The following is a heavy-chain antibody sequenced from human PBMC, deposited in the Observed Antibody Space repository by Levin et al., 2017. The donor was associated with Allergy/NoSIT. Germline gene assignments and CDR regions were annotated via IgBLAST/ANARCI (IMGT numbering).Heavy chain of an antibody. Sequence: ASVKVSCKTSGYTFSDYYIYWVRQAPGQGLECLGWIHPNSGDTTYAQRFQGRVIMTRDTSTTTVYMEVTSLTSDDTAMYYCTRVPLAGTGFGFWGQGTPVTVSS. V-gene: IGHV1-2*02. J-gene: IGHJ4*02. CDR3: TRVPLAGTGFGF. D-gene: IGHD3-9*01. CDR1: GYTFSDYY. CDR2: IHPNSGDT.